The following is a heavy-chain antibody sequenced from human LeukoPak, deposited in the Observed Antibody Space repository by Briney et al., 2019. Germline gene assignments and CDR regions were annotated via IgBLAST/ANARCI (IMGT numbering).Heavy chain of an antibody. D-gene: IGHD2-21*01. Sequence: SVKVSCKTSGVTFSNNSITWVRQAPGQGLEWLGGIIPILRSASYAQKFRGRLRLTSDESTTTAYMELSSLSSDDTAMYFCARARTSIRFTDSFDIWSQGTLVTVSS. CDR1: GVTFSNNS. V-gene: IGHV1-69*13. CDR3: ARARTSIRFTDSFDI. CDR2: IIPILRSA. J-gene: IGHJ3*02.